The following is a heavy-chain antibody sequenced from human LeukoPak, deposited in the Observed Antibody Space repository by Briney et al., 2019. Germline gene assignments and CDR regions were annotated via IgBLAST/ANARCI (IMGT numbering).Heavy chain of an antibody. CDR2: INPSSGST. V-gene: IGHV1-46*01. D-gene: IGHD3-22*01. Sequence: ASVKVSCKASGSTFTRYYIHWVRQAPGQGLDWMGMINPSSGSTSYAQKFQGRVTMTRDTSTSTVYMELSSLRSEDTAVYYCARRHYDSSGSDYWGQGTLVTVSS. CDR3: ARRHYDSSGSDY. CDR1: GSTFTRYY. J-gene: IGHJ4*02.